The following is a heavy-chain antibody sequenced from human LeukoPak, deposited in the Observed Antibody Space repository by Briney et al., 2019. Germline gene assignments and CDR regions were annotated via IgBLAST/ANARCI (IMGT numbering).Heavy chain of an antibody. CDR3: ARHVHWFGELLGAFDI. D-gene: IGHD3-10*01. J-gene: IGHJ3*02. Sequence: PSETLSLTCTVSGGSISSYYWGWIRRPPGKGLEWIGYIYYSGSTNYNPSLKSRVTISVDTSKNQFSLKLSSVTAADTAVYYCARHVHWFGELLGAFDIWGQGTMVTVSS. CDR1: GGSISSYY. V-gene: IGHV4-59*08. CDR2: IYYSGST.